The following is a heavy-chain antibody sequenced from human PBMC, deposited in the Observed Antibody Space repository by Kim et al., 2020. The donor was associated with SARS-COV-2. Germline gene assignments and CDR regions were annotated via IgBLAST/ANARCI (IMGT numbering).Heavy chain of an antibody. J-gene: IGHJ4*02. CDR3: GRQEYYDSSGYIDY. V-gene: IGHV4-39*01. Sequence: PSLRGRVARSVDTYKNQFSLKLSSVTAADTAVYYCGRQEYYDSSGYIDYWGQGTLVTVSS. D-gene: IGHD3-22*01.